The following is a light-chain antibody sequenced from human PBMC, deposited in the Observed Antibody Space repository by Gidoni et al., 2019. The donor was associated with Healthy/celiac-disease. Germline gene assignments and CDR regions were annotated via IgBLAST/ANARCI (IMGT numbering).Light chain of an antibody. Sequence: DIQMTQSPSTLSASVGDRVTITCRASQSISSWLAWYQQKPGKAPKLLIYKASSLESGVPARFSGSGSGTEFNLTISSLQTDDFATYYCQQYNSYSWTFXQXTKVEIK. CDR2: KAS. J-gene: IGKJ1*01. CDR1: QSISSW. CDR3: QQYNSYSWT. V-gene: IGKV1-5*03.